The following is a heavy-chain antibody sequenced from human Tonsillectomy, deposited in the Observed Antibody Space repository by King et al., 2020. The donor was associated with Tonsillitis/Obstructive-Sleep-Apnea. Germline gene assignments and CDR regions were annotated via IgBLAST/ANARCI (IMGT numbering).Heavy chain of an antibody. J-gene: IGHJ4*02. D-gene: IGHD2-2*01. CDR2: IDSGSGNI. V-gene: IGHV3-48*02. CDR3: AREIGNTRLDY. Sequence: VQLVESGGGLVQPGGSLRLSCAASGFSFSNYSMNWVRQPPGKGLEWVSYIDSGSGNIYYADSVKGRFTISRDNGKNSLYLQMNSLGDEDTAVYYCAREIGNTRLDYWGQGTLVTVSS. CDR1: GFSFSNYS.